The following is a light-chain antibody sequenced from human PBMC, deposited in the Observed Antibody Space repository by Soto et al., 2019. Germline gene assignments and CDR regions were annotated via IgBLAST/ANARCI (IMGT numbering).Light chain of an antibody. V-gene: IGLV4-69*01. CDR3: QTWGTGIWV. J-gene: IGLJ3*02. CDR2: LNSDGSH. Sequence: QPVLTQSPSASASLGASVKLTCTLCSGHSSYAIAWHQQQPEKGPRYLMKLNSDGSHSKGDGIPDRFSGSSSGAERYLTISSLQSEDEADYYCQTWGTGIWVFGGGTKVTVL. CDR1: SGHSSYA.